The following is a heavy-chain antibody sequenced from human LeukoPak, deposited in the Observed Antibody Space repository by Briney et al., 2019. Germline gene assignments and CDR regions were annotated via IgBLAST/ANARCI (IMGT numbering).Heavy chain of an antibody. D-gene: IGHD2-2*01. CDR2: IYYSGSGST. CDR3: ARGPYCSSTSCYPRYYFDY. J-gene: IGHJ4*02. V-gene: IGHV4-30-4*01. Sequence: SETLSLTCTVSGGFISSGDYIWSWIRQPPGKGLEWIGYIYYSGSGSTFYNPSLKSRITISVDTSKNHFSLRLSSVTAADTAVYYCARGPYCSSTSCYPRYYFDYWGQGTLVTVSS. CDR1: GGFISSGDYI.